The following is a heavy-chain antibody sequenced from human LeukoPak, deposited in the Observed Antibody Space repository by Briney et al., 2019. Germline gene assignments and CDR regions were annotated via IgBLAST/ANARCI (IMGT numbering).Heavy chain of an antibody. Sequence: GGSLRLSCAASGFTFSSYAMSWVRQAPGKGLEWVSAISGSGGSTYYADSVKGRFTISRDNAKNSLYLQMNSLRAEDMALYYCAKGHSSGWEQTPDAFDIWGQGTMVTVSS. CDR1: GFTFSSYA. D-gene: IGHD6-19*01. J-gene: IGHJ3*02. V-gene: IGHV3-23*01. CDR2: ISGSGGST. CDR3: AKGHSSGWEQTPDAFDI.